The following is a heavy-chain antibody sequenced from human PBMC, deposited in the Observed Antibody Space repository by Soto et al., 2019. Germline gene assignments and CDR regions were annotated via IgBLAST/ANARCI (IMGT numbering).Heavy chain of an antibody. D-gene: IGHD1-1*01. CDR3: ASLYNWNDVVDY. J-gene: IGHJ4*02. Sequence: ASVKVSCKASGYTFTGYYMHWVRQAPGQGLERMRRINPNSGGINYAQKFQGWVTMTRDTSISTAYLELSRLRSDDTALYYCASLYNWNDVVDYRGQGTLVTVSS. CDR1: GYTFTGYY. V-gene: IGHV1-2*04. CDR2: INPNSGGI.